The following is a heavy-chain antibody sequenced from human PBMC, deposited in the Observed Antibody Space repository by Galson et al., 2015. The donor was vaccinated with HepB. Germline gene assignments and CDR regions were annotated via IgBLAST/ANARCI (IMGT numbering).Heavy chain of an antibody. CDR1: GFGFSSSW. J-gene: IGHJ5*02. V-gene: IGHV3-74*01. D-gene: IGHD2-2*01. Sequence: SLRLSCAASGFGFSSSWMQWVRRAPGKRLVWVSRINTDGSATSYADSVKGRFTISRDNAKNTLYLQMNSLRVEETAVYYCARDQSVYAPSWGQGTLVTVSS. CDR2: INTDGSAT. CDR3: ARDQSVYAPS.